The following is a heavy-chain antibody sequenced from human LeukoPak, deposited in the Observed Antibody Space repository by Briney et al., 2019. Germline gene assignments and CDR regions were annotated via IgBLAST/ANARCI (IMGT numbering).Heavy chain of an antibody. CDR3: ARGRTDGSGSYLYCYYYMDV. J-gene: IGHJ6*03. CDR2: INPNSGGT. D-gene: IGHD3-10*01. CDR1: GYTFTGYY. V-gene: IGHV1-2*02. Sequence: ASVKVSCKASGYTFTGYYMHWVRQAPGQGLEWMGWINPNSGGTNYAQKFQGRVTMTRDTSISTAYMELSRLRSDDTAVYYCARGRTDGSGSYLYCYYYMDVWGKGTTVTISS.